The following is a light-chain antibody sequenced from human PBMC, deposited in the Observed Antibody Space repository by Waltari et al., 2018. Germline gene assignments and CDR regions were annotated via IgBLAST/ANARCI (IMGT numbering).Light chain of an antibody. CDR1: QSLVFSDGNNY. J-gene: IGKJ1*01. V-gene: IGKV2-30*01. Sequence: DAVMSQSPLSLSVILGQPASISCRSSQSLVFSDGNNYLSWYHQRPGQSPRRLIYKVSNRDSGVPDRFSGSGSGTDFTLKISRVEAEDVGLSYCMQSTQWPWTFGQGTKVEI. CDR3: MQSTQWPWT. CDR2: KVS.